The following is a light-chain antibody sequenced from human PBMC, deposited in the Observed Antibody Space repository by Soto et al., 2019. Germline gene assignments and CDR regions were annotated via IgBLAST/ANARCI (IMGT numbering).Light chain of an antibody. Sequence: EIVFTQSPGTLSLSPGERATLSCRASQSVLNNYLAWYQQKPGQAPRLLIYDASSRATGIPDRFSGSGSGTDFTLAISRLEPGDFAVYYCQQTASSSRTFGQGTKVDIK. CDR2: DAS. CDR1: QSVLNNY. J-gene: IGKJ1*01. V-gene: IGKV3-20*01. CDR3: QQTASSSRT.